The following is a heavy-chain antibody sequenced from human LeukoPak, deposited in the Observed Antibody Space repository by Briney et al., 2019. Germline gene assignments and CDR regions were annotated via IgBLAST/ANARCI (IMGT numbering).Heavy chain of an antibody. Sequence: GASVKVSCKASGYIFNKYGISWVRQAPGQGLEWMGWISAYNGNTNYAQKLQGRVTMTTDTSTSTAYMELRSLRSDDTAVYYCARVRFLEWPYYYYYYYMDVWGKGTTVTVSS. V-gene: IGHV1-18*01. CDR1: GYIFNKYG. D-gene: IGHD3-3*01. CDR3: ARVRFLEWPYYYYYYYMDV. J-gene: IGHJ6*03. CDR2: ISAYNGNT.